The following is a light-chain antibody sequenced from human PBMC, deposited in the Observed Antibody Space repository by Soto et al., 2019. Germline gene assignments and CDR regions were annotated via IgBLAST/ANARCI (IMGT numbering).Light chain of an antibody. V-gene: IGLV2-23*02. CDR1: SSDVGSYNL. CDR2: EVS. CDR3: CSYAGSSFYV. Sequence: QSALTQPASVSGSPGQSITISCTGTSSDVGSYNLVSWYQQHPGKAPKLMIYEVSKRPSGVPNRFSGSKSGNTASLTISGLQAEDEADYYCCSYAGSSFYVFGTGTKVTVL. J-gene: IGLJ1*01.